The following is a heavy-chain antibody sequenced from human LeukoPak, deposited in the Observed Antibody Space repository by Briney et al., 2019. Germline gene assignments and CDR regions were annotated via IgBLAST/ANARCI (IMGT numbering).Heavy chain of an antibody. CDR3: ARASIMITFGGVIAGGYFDY. J-gene: IGHJ4*02. CDR2: VSSSGSTI. D-gene: IGHD3-16*02. Sequence: HPGGSLRLSCAASGCTFSSYEMNWVRQAPANGLPRVSYVSSSGSTIYYADSVKGGFTITRDNAKTSLYLQMNSLRAEDTAVYYCARASIMITFGGVIAGGYFDYWGQGTLVTVSS. CDR1: GCTFSSYE. V-gene: IGHV3-48*03.